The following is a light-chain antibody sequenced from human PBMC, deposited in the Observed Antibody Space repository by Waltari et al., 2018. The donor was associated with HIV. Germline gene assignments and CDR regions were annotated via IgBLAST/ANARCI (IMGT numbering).Light chain of an antibody. CDR1: QSVNTA. J-gene: IGKJ4*02. Sequence: EVVLTQSPATLSLSPGERATLSCRSSQSVNTALAWYQQNPGQAPRPLMSDASKRATGIAARFGGSGSGTDFTLTISSLEPEDFAVYYCQQHSTWPRTFGGGTKVELK. CDR3: QQHSTWPRT. V-gene: IGKV3-11*01. CDR2: DAS.